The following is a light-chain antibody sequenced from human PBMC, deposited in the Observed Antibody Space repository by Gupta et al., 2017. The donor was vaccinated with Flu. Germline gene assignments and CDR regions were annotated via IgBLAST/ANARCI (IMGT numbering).Light chain of an antibody. V-gene: IGKV3-11*01. J-gene: IGKJ4*01. CDR2: DAS. CDR3: QQRSNWPLT. CDR1: QSVGSF. Sequence: PAILALSPGERATLSCRASQSVGSFLAWYQQKPGQAPRLLIYDASNRATGIPGRFSGSGSGTDFTLTISSLEPEDFAIYYCQQRSNWPLTFGWWTQVEIK.